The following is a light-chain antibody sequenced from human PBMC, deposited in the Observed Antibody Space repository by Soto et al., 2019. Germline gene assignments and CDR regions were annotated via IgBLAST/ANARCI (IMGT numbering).Light chain of an antibody. CDR2: GAS. CDR3: QQYGSSPPLT. J-gene: IGKJ5*01. V-gene: IGKV3-20*01. CDR1: QSVSSSY. Sequence: EIVLTQAPGTLSLSPGERATLSCRASQSVSSSYLAWYQQKPGPAPRLLIYGASSRATGIPDRFSGSGSGTDLTLTTSRLEPEDFAVYYCQQYGSSPPLTFGQGTRLEIK.